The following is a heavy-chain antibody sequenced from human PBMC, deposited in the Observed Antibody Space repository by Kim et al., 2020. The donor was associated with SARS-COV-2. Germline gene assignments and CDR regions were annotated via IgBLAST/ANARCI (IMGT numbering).Heavy chain of an antibody. CDR1: GGSISSGGYY. V-gene: IGHV4-31*03. CDR3: ARDRYYDSSDYQWAYDI. CDR2: IYYSGST. D-gene: IGHD3-22*01. J-gene: IGHJ3*02. Sequence: SQTLSLTCTVSGGSISSGGYYWSWIRQHPGKGLEWIGYIYYSGSTYYNPSLKSRVTISVDTSKNQFSLKLSSVTAADTAVYYCARDRYYDSSDYQWAYDIWGQGTMVTVSS.